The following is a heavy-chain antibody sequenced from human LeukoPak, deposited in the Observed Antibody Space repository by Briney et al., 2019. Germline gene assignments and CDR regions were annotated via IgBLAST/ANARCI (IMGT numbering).Heavy chain of an antibody. V-gene: IGHV1-24*01. CDR2: FDPEDGET. D-gene: IGHD6-19*01. CDR1: GYTLTELS. Sequence: ASVKVSCKVSGYTLTELSMHWVRQAPGKGLEWMGGFDPEDGETIYAQRFQGRVTMTEDTSTDTAYMELSSLRSEDTAVYYCATVRSGWSPFDYWGQGTLVTASS. J-gene: IGHJ4*02. CDR3: ATVRSGWSPFDY.